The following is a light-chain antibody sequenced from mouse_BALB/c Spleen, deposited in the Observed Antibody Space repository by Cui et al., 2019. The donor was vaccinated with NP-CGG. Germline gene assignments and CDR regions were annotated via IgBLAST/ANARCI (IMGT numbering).Light chain of an antibody. CDR3: ALWYSNHWV. CDR1: TGAVTTSNY. CDR2: GTK. V-gene: IGLV1*01. J-gene: IGLJ1*01. Sequence: QAVVTQESALTTSPGETVTLTCRSSTGAVTTSNYANWVQEKPDHLFTGLIGGTKNRAPGVPARFSGSLIGDKAALTITGGQTEDEAIYFCALWYSNHWVFGGGTKLTVL.